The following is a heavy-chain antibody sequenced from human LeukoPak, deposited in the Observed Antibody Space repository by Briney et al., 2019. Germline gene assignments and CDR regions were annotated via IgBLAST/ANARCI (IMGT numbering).Heavy chain of an antibody. J-gene: IGHJ4*02. V-gene: IGHV1-18*01. CDR3: ARGLGGSGGYFLTFDY. CDR1: GYTFTTYS. D-gene: IGHD1-26*01. Sequence: ASVKVSCKASGYTFTTYSINWVRQAPGQGLEWMGWISAYNGNTKYAQKLQGRVTMTTDTSTSTAYMELRSLRYDDTAVYYCARGLGGSGGYFLTFDYWGQGTLVTVSS. CDR2: ISAYNGNT.